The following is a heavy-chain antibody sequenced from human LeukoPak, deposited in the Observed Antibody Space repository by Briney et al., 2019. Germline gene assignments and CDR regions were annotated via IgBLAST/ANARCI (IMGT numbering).Heavy chain of an antibody. D-gene: IGHD6-13*01. V-gene: IGHV3-66*01. CDR3: ALAAAGASDLDY. Sequence: GGSLRLSCAASGFTVSSNYMSWVRQAPGKGLEWVSVIYSGGSTYYADSVKSRFTISRDNSKNTLYLQMNSLRAEDTAVYYCALAAAGASDLDYWGQGTLVTVSS. CDR1: GFTVSSNY. J-gene: IGHJ4*02. CDR2: IYSGGST.